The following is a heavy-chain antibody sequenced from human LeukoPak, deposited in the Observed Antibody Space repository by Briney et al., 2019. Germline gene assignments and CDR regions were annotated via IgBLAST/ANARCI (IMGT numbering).Heavy chain of an antibody. CDR3: ASPRTSYRYTFDY. CDR2: ISTSGST. CDR1: VASISNYY. D-gene: IGHD5-18*01. J-gene: IGHJ4*02. V-gene: IGHV4-4*09. Sequence: SETLSLTCAVSVASISNYYWSWIRQAPGKGLEWIGYISTSGSTNYNPSLKSRVSISLDTSNNRFSLNLNSVTAADTAVYFCASPRTSYRYTFDYWGPGALVTVSS.